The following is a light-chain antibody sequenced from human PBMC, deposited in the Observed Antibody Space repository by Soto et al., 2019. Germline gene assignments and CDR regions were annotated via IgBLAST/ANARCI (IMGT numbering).Light chain of an antibody. CDR2: KAS. V-gene: IGKV1-5*03. Sequence: DIQMTQSPSTRSASVGDRVTITCRASQSISNWLAWYQQKPGKAPKLLIYKASSLDSGVPSRFSGSGSGTEFTLSISSLQADDFATYYCQQYHSYSRTFGQGTKVDIK. J-gene: IGKJ1*01. CDR3: QQYHSYSRT. CDR1: QSISNW.